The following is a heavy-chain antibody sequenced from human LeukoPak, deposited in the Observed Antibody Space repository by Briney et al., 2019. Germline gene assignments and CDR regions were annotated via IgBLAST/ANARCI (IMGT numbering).Heavy chain of an antibody. J-gene: IGHJ4*02. Sequence: ASVKVSCKASGGTFSSYAISWVRQAPGQGLEWMGRIIPILGIANYAQKFQGRVTITADKSTSTAYMELSSLRSEDTAVYYCARGLKGDYYDSSGSPFIDYWGQGTLVTVSS. D-gene: IGHD3-22*01. CDR1: GGTFSSYA. CDR2: IIPILGIA. V-gene: IGHV1-69*04. CDR3: ARGLKGDYYDSSGSPFIDY.